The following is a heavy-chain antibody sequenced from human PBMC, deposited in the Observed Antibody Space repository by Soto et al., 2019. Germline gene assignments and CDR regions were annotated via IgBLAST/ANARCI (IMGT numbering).Heavy chain of an antibody. Sequence: GGSLRLSCAACGFSFSSYSMHWVRQAPGKGLEWVSYISPSSSSIYYADSVKGRFTISRDNAKNSLYLQMNSLRAEDTAVYYCARDSRIVARPAMGSVGFDPWGQGTLVTVSS. CDR1: GFSFSSYS. CDR2: ISPSSSSI. V-gene: IGHV3-48*01. J-gene: IGHJ5*02. D-gene: IGHD2-2*01. CDR3: ARDSRIVARPAMGSVGFDP.